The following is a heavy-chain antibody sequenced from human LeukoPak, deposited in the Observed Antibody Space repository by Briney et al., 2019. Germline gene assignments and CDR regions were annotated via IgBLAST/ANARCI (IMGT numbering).Heavy chain of an antibody. D-gene: IGHD1-7*01. CDR2: IYSSGST. Sequence: SETLSLTCTVSGGSISSYYWSWIRQPAGKGLEWIGRIYSSGSTDYNPSLKSRVTISVDTSKNQFSLQLSSVTAADTAVYYCARDGGLELPLGWFDLWGQGTLVIVSS. CDR3: ARDGGLELPLGWFDL. CDR1: GGSISSYY. J-gene: IGHJ5*02. V-gene: IGHV4-4*07.